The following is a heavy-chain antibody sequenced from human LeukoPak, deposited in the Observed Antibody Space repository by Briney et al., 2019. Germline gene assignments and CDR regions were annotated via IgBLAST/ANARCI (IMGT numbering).Heavy chain of an antibody. CDR3: ARGHMDYYDSSGYYTFDY. J-gene: IGHJ4*02. V-gene: IGHV4-34*01. Sequence: SETLSLTCAVYGGSFSGYYWSWIRQPPGKGLEWIGEIYHSGSTNYNPSLKSRVTISVDKSKNQFSLKLSSVTAADTAVYYCARGHMDYYDSSGYYTFDYWGQGTLVTVSS. CDR2: IYHSGST. D-gene: IGHD3-22*01. CDR1: GGSFSGYY.